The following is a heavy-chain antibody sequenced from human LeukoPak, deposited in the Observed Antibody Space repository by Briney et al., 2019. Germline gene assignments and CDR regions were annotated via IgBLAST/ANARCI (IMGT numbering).Heavy chain of an antibody. D-gene: IGHD3-3*01. CDR1: GFIFSNYA. CDR3: SRFASESFDY. Sequence: GGSLRLSCAASGFIFSNYAMHWVRQAPGKGLEWVALISSDGSKIYYADSVKGRFTISRDNSKNTLYLQMSSLRAEDTAVYYCSRFASESFDYWGQGTLVTVSS. CDR2: ISSDGSKI. J-gene: IGHJ4*02. V-gene: IGHV3-30*04.